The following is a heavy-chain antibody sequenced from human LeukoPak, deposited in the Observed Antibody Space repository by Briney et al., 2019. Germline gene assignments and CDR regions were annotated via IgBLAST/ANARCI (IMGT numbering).Heavy chain of an antibody. CDR3: ARKVEYSCSSGLNWFDP. D-gene: IGHD6-6*01. V-gene: IGHV1-18*01. CDR2: ISAYNGNT. CDR1: GYTFTSYG. Sequence: ASVKVSCKASGYTFTSYGISWVRQAPGQGLEWMGWISAYNGNTNYAQKLQGRVTMTTDTSTSTAYMELRSLRSDDTAVYYCARKVEYSCSSGLNWFDPWGQGTLVTVSS. J-gene: IGHJ5*02.